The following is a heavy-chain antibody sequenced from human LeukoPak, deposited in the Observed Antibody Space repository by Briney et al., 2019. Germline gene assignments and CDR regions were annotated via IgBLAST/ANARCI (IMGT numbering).Heavy chain of an antibody. CDR3: ARVKWELPRRMGYAFDI. CDR1: GFTFSSYS. D-gene: IGHD1-26*01. V-gene: IGHV3-21*01. CDR2: ISSSSSYI. Sequence: AGGSLRLSCAASGFTFSSYSMNWVRPAPGKGLEWVSSISSSSSYIYYAESVKGRFNISRDNAKNSLYLQMNSLRAEDTAVYYCARVKWELPRRMGYAFDIWGQGTMVTVSS. J-gene: IGHJ3*02.